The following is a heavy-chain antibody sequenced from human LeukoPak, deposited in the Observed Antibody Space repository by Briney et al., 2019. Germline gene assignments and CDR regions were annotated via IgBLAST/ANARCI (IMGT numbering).Heavy chain of an antibody. V-gene: IGHV4-34*01. CDR3: ARMRITIFGVVTSFDY. J-gene: IGHJ4*02. D-gene: IGHD3-3*01. CDR2: INHSGST. Sequence: SETLYLTCAVYGGSFSGYYWSWIRQPPGKGLEWIGEINHSGSTNYNPSLKSRVTISVDTSKNQFSLKLSSVTAADTAVYYCARMRITIFGVVTSFDYWGQGTLVTVSS. CDR1: GGSFSGYY.